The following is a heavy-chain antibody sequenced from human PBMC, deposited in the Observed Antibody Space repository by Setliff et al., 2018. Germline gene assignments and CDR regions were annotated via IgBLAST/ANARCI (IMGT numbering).Heavy chain of an antibody. V-gene: IGHV4-61*09. Sequence: SETLSLTCSVSGGSLSSGGFYWSWIRQSAGRGLEWIGHFHTGGATDYNLSLKSRVTISLDSSKNQFSLRLSSVTAADAAVYFCARESATIGEFPLYYFDKWGQGIPVTVSS. D-gene: IGHD3-10*01. J-gene: IGHJ4*02. CDR2: FHTGGAT. CDR1: GGSLSSGGFY. CDR3: ARESATIGEFPLYYFDK.